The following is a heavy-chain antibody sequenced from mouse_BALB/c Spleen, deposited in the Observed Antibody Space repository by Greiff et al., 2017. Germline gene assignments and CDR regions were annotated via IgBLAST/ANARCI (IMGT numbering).Heavy chain of an antibody. CDR2: INPSNGGT. Sequence: QVQLQQSGAELVKPGASVKLSCKASGYTFTSYYMYWVKQRPGQGLEWIGGINPSNGGTNFNEKFKSKATLTVDKSSSTDYMQLSSLTSEDSAVYYCTRCDYYGPWFADWGQGTLVTVSA. CDR1: GYTFTSYY. CDR3: TRCDYYGPWFAD. V-gene: IGHV1S81*02. D-gene: IGHD1-2*01. J-gene: IGHJ3*01.